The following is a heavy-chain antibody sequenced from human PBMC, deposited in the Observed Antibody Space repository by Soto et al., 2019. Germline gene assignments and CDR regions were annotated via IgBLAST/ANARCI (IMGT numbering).Heavy chain of an antibody. CDR1: NGSISNFY. Sequence: SETLSLTCTVSNGSISNFYWNWIRQSAGKGLEWIGRIHGSGSATYNPSLRSRVTMSVDTSKNQFSLKVNSVTGADTAVYYCARSSHKESCFDHWRQGTLATVSS. CDR2: IHGSGSA. J-gene: IGHJ5*02. V-gene: IGHV4-4*07. CDR3: ARSSHKESCFDH. D-gene: IGHD6-13*01.